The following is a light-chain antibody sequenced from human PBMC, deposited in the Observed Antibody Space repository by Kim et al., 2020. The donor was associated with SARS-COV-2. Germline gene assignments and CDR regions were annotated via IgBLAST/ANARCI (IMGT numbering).Light chain of an antibody. J-gene: IGLJ2*01. CDR2: DVT. V-gene: IGLV2-11*01. CDR1: SNNIGFYNY. Sequence: PGQSVTISCTGASNNIGFYNYVSWYQHHPGRAPTLIIYDVTKRPSGVPDRFSGSKSGNTASLTVSGLQSEDEADYYCCSYAGDYVIFGGGTPLTVL. CDR3: CSYAGDYVI.